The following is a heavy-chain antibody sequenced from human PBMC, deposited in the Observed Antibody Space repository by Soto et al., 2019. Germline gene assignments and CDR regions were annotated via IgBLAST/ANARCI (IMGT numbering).Heavy chain of an antibody. CDR1: GGTFSSYA. Sequence: SVKVSCKASGGTFSSYAISWVRQAPGQGLEWMGGIIPIFGTANYAQKFQGRVTITADESTSTAYMELSSLRSEDTAVYYCALWGELGLSYFDYWGQGTLVTVSS. D-gene: IGHD1-26*01. V-gene: IGHV1-69*13. J-gene: IGHJ4*02. CDR2: IIPIFGTA. CDR3: ALWGELGLSYFDY.